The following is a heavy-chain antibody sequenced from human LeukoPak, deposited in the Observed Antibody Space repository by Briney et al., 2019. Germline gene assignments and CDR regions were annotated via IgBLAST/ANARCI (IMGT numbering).Heavy chain of an antibody. D-gene: IGHD6-13*01. CDR3: ARWTRGEQQLVRSNWFDP. CDR1: GFTFSSYW. J-gene: IGHJ5*02. Sequence: GGSLRLSCAASGFTFSSYWMSWVRQAPGKGLEWVANIKQDGSEKYYVDSVKGRFTISRDNAKNSLYLQTNSLRAEDTAVYYCARWTRGEQQLVRSNWFDPWGQGTLVAVSS. CDR2: IKQDGSEK. V-gene: IGHV3-7*01.